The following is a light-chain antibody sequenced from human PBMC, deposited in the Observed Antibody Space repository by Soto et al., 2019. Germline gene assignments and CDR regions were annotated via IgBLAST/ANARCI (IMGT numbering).Light chain of an antibody. CDR1: QSISTY. V-gene: IGKV1-39*01. CDR3: QQTFSPYVS. CDR2: RSS. Sequence: DLQMTQSPSSLSVSIGDRVIITCRASQSISTYLNWYQYKPGKAPRLVIFRSSTLQSGVPSRFSGRGSGTDFTLTISSLQPEDFATYFCQQTFSPYVSFGGGTRVEI. J-gene: IGKJ4*01.